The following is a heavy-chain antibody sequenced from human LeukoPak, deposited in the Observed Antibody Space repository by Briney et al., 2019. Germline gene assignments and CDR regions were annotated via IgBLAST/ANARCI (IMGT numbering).Heavy chain of an antibody. CDR1: GYTFTSYG. V-gene: IGHV1-18*01. J-gene: IGHJ5*02. CDR2: ISAYNVNT. CDR3: ARAWLRREYYYDSSGYLNWFDP. D-gene: IGHD3-22*01. Sequence: ASVKVSCKASGYTFTSYGISWVRQAPGQGLEWMAWISAYNVNTNYAQKLQGRVTMTTDTSMSTAYMELRSLRSDDTAVYYCARAWLRREYYYDSSGYLNWFDPWGQGTLVTVSS.